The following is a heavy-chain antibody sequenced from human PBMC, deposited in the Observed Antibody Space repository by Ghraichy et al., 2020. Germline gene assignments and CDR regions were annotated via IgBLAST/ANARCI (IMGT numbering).Heavy chain of an antibody. V-gene: IGHV4-39*01. Sequence: SETLSLTCTVSGGSVSTNSYYWGWIRQPPGKGLEWIGTIYYTGNTYYNPSLESRVTISLDTSKNQFSLKLGSVTAADTAVYFCARRPFLGYLGGMDVWGQGITVTVS. CDR1: GGSVSTNSYY. CDR3: ARRPFLGYLGGMDV. J-gene: IGHJ6*02. CDR2: IYYTGNT. D-gene: IGHD3-3*02.